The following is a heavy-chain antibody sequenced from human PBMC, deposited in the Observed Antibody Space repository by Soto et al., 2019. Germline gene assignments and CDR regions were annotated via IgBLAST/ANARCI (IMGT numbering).Heavy chain of an antibody. D-gene: IGHD5-12*01. CDR1: GFTFSTYT. J-gene: IGHJ6*02. Sequence: GGSLRLSCAASGFTFSTYTINWVRQAPGMGLQWVASIKEDGSEKYYVDPVKGRFTISRENAKNSLYLQMNSLRAEDTAVYYCARGDIVAIFGMDVWGQGTTVTVSS. V-gene: IGHV3-7*03. CDR3: ARGDIVAIFGMDV. CDR2: IKEDGSEK.